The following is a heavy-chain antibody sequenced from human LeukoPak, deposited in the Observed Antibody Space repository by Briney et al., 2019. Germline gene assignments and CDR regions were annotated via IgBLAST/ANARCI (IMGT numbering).Heavy chain of an antibody. CDR1: GFTFSSYE. J-gene: IGHJ6*04. Sequence: GGSLRLSCAASGFTFSSYEMSWVRPAPGKGREWVSYISSSGSTIYYADSVKGRFTISRDNAKNSLYLQMNSLRADDTAVYYCAELGINMIGGVWGKGTTVTISS. CDR3: AELGINMIGGV. D-gene: IGHD3-10*02. CDR2: ISSSGSTI. V-gene: IGHV3-48*03.